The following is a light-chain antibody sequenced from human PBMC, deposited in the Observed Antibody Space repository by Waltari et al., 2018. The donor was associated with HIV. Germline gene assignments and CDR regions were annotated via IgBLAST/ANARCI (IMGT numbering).Light chain of an antibody. Sequence: SGLTQPASVSGFPGQSITISCTGAARAFGFYNSVSWYHQHPGKVPKVILSKVDTRASGVSDRFSGSKSGNTASLTISGLRTEDEGVYFCASYTANDTVMFAGGTTVTVL. V-gene: IGLV2-14*01. CDR3: ASYTANDTVM. CDR1: ARAFGFYNS. J-gene: IGLJ3*02. CDR2: KVD.